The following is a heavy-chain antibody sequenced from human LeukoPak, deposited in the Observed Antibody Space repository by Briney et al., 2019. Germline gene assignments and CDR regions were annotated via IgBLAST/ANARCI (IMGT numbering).Heavy chain of an antibody. V-gene: IGHV3-9*01. J-gene: IGHJ4*02. D-gene: IGHD6-19*01. Sequence: GGSLRLSCAASGFTFNSYWMSWVRQAPGKGLEWVSGISWNSGSIGYADSVKGRFTISRDNAKNSLYLQMNSLRAEDTALYYCAKGAVRQWLDRFDYWGQGTLVTVSS. CDR3: AKGAVRQWLDRFDY. CDR2: ISWNSGSI. CDR1: GFTFNSYW.